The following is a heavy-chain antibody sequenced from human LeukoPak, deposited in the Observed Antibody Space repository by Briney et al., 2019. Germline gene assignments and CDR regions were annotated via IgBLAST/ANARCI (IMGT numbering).Heavy chain of an antibody. J-gene: IGHJ4*02. D-gene: IGHD1-26*01. CDR2: IIPILGTA. CDR1: GGTFSSYA. Sequence: ASVKVSCKASGGTFSSYAISWVRQAPGQGLEWMGGIIPILGTANYAQKFQGRVTITADESASTAYMELSSLRSEDTAVYYCARAEGGATNSFRYWGQGTLVTVSS. V-gene: IGHV1-69*13. CDR3: ARAEGGATNSFRY.